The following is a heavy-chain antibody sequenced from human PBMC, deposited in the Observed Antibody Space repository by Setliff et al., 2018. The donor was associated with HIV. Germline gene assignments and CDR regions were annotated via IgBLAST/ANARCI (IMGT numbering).Heavy chain of an antibody. V-gene: IGHV4-4*08. CDR1: GGSISDFY. J-gene: IGHJ4*02. CDR2: VHTSGSS. D-gene: IGHD5-12*01. Sequence: PSETLSLTCDVSGGSISDFYWSWIRQSPRWGLEWIGYVHTSGSSNYNLSLKSRATISVDTSTNQFSLKLTSLTAADTAVYHCVRGGTGWLRGLFDYWGRGILVTVSS. CDR3: VRGGTGWLRGLFDY.